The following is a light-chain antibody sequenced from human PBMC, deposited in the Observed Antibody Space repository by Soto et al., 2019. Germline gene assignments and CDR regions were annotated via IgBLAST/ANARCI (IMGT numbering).Light chain of an antibody. CDR3: SSYAGSNNFGV. V-gene: IGLV2-8*01. CDR2: EVS. CDR1: SSDVGGYNY. J-gene: IGLJ1*01. Sequence: QSALTQPPSASGSPGQSVTISCTGTSSDVGGYNYVSWYQQHPGKAPKLMIYEVSKRPSGVRERFSGSKSGNTASLTVSGLQAEDEADYYCSSYAGSNNFGVFGTGTKLTVL.